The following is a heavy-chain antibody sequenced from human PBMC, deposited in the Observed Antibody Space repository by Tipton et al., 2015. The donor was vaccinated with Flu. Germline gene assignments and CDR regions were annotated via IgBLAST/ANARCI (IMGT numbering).Heavy chain of an antibody. D-gene: IGHD3-16*01. CDR2: IYYSGST. J-gene: IGHJ4*02. Sequence: TLSLTCTVSGGSISSSSYYWGWIRQPPGKGLEWIGSIYYSGSTYYNPSLKSRVTISVDTSKNQFSLKLSSVTAAGTAVYYCARGEPYDYIWGSYRQDYFGYWGLGTLDTVSS. V-gene: IGHV4-39*07. CDR1: GGSISSSSYY. CDR3: ARGEPYDYIWGSYRQDYFGY.